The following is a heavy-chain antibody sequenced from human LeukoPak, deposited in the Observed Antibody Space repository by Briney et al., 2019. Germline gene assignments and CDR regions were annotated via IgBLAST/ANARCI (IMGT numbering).Heavy chain of an antibody. Sequence: GASVKVSCKVSGYTLTELSMHWVRQAPGKGLEWMGGFDPEDGETIYAQKFQGRVTTTEDTSTDTAYMELSSLRSEDTAVYYCATGREASTLYSSSWYWFDPWGQGTLVTVSS. CDR3: ATGREASTLYSSSWYWFDP. J-gene: IGHJ5*02. CDR2: FDPEDGET. V-gene: IGHV1-24*01. D-gene: IGHD6-13*01. CDR1: GYTLTELS.